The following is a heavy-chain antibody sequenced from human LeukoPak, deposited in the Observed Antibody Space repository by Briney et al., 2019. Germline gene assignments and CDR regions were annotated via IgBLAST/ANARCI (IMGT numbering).Heavy chain of an antibody. J-gene: IGHJ3*02. CDR1: GYTFTSYA. V-gene: IGHV1-3*01. CDR2: INAGNGNT. D-gene: IGHD3-10*01. Sequence: ASVKVSCKASGYTFTSYAMHWVRQAPGQRLEWMGWINAGNGNTKYSQKFQGRVTITRDTSASTAYMELSSLRSEDTAVYYCAREGPSYDGSGTREAFDIWGQGTMVTVSS. CDR3: AREGPSYDGSGTREAFDI.